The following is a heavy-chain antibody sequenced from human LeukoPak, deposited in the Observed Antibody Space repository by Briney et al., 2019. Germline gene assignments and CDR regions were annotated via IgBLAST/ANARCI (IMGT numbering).Heavy chain of an antibody. CDR3: AAPFLYSSSWYYFDY. D-gene: IGHD6-13*01. Sequence: ASVKVSCKASGYTFTGYYMHWVRQAPGQGLEWMGRINPNSGGTNYAQKFQGRVTMTRDTSISTAYMELSSLRSEDTAVYYCAAPFLYSSSWYYFDYWGQGTLVTASS. V-gene: IGHV1-2*06. CDR2: INPNSGGT. CDR1: GYTFTGYY. J-gene: IGHJ4*02.